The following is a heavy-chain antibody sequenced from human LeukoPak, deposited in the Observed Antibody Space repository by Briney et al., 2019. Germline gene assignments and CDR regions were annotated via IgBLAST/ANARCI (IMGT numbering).Heavy chain of an antibody. D-gene: IGHD6-19*01. Sequence: GGSLRLSCAASGFTFNNYAMYWVRQAPGKGLEWVAGVFGSGGSAHYTDSVKGRFTIFRDNSKNTVYLQMNSLRAEDTAVYYCGKTTVGYSSGRYPGWPVDYWGQGTLVTASS. V-gene: IGHV3-23*01. CDR3: GKTTVGYSSGRYPGWPVDY. J-gene: IGHJ4*02. CDR1: GFTFNNYA. CDR2: VFGSGGSA.